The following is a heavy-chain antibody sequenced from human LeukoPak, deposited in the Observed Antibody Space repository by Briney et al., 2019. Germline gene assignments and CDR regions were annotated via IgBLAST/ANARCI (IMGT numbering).Heavy chain of an antibody. CDR1: GFTFSTYW. Sequence: GGSLRLSCAASGFTFSTYWMSWVRQAPGKGLVWVSHIKTDGSTTAYADSVKGRFTISRDNAKNTLYLQMNSLRAEDTGVYYCARGNQRLPRSTPDYWGQGTLVTVSS. V-gene: IGHV3-74*01. J-gene: IGHJ4*02. CDR2: IKTDGSTT. D-gene: IGHD2-15*01. CDR3: ARGNQRLPRSTPDY.